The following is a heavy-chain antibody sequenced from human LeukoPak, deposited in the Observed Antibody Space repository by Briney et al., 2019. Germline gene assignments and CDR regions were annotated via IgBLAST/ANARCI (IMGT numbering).Heavy chain of an antibody. CDR1: GGSISSYY. D-gene: IGHD2-15*01. CDR2: IYYSGST. J-gene: IGHJ4*02. CDR3: AREGGYCSGGSCYHFDY. V-gene: IGHV4-59*01. Sequence: PSETLSLTCTVSGGSISSYYWSWIRQPPGKGLEWIGYIYYSGSTNYNPSLKSRVTISVDTSKKQFSLRRSSVTAADTAVYYCAREGGYCSGGSCYHFDYWGQGTLVTVSS.